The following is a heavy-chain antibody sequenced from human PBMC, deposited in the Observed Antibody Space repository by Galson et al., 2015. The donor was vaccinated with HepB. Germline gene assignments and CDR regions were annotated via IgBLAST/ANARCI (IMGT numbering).Heavy chain of an antibody. V-gene: IGHV1-69*10. CDR1: GGTFSSYA. CDR3: ARGGRKGIAVAGKNYFDY. CDR2: IIPILGIA. D-gene: IGHD6-19*01. Sequence: SVKVSCKASGGTFSSYAISWVRQAPGQGLEWMGGIIPILGIANYAQKFQGRVTITADESTSTAYMELSSLRSEDTAVYYCARGGRKGIAVAGKNYFDYWGQGTLVTVSS. J-gene: IGHJ4*02.